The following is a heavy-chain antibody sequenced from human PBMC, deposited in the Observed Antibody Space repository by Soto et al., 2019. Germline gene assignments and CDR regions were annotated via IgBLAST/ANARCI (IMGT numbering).Heavy chain of an antibody. V-gene: IGHV1-18*01. Sequence: QIQLVQSGAEVKKPGASVKVSCKASGYTFTDHGISWVRQAPGQGFEWMGWISAYNDQTVDAQKFQGRVIMTTDKYTNPAYMELRSLTSDDTAVDHCAKDRPRLAQKFLDVYWGEGTLVTVSS. CDR1: GYTFTDHG. D-gene: IGHD3-16*01. J-gene: IGHJ4*02. CDR3: AKDRPRLAQKFLDVY. CDR2: ISAYNDQT.